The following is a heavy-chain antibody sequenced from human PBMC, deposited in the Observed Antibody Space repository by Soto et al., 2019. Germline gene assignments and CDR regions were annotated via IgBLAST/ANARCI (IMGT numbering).Heavy chain of an antibody. D-gene: IGHD5-12*01. Sequence: PSETLSLTCTVSGGSISSSSYYWGWIRQPPGKGLEWIGSIYYSGSTYYNPSLKSRVTISVDTSKNQFSLKLSSVTAADTAVYYCARHLVATIGYYYYGMDVWGQGTTVTVSS. CDR1: GGSISSSSYY. V-gene: IGHV4-39*01. CDR3: ARHLVATIGYYYYGMDV. J-gene: IGHJ6*02. CDR2: IYYSGST.